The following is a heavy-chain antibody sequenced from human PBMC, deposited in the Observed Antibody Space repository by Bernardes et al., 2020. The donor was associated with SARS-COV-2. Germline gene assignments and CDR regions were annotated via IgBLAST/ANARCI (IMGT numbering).Heavy chain of an antibody. CDR2: FDPEESKT. Sequence: ASVKVSCKVSGYTLIELAIHWVRQSPGKGLEWMGGFDPEESKTTFAQKFQGRITLVDDTSTDTAFMELSILRSEDTAVYYCATSILIDSHGAGRYFSWGQGTLVSVSS. CDR1: GYTLIELA. J-gene: IGHJ4*02. V-gene: IGHV1-24*01. D-gene: IGHD3-10*01. CDR3: ATSILIDSHGAGRYFS.